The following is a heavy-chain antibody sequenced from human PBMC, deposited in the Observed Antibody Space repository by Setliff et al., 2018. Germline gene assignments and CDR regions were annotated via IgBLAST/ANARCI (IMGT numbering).Heavy chain of an antibody. D-gene: IGHD1-26*01. CDR2: IYPADSDT. CDR1: GYTFTNYW. V-gene: IGHV5-51*01. Sequence: PGESLKISCKGSGYTFTNYWIAWVRQMPGKGLENMGIIYPADSDTTYSPSFQGQVTISADKSINTAYLQWSSLKASDTAIYYCARVGPLTDDAFDIWGQGTMVTVSS. J-gene: IGHJ3*02. CDR3: ARVGPLTDDAFDI.